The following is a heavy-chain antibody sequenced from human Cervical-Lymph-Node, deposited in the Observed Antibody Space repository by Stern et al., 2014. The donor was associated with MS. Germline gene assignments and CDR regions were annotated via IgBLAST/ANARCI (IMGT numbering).Heavy chain of an antibody. J-gene: IGHJ4*02. D-gene: IGHD5-24*01. Sequence: EVQLVESGGGLVKPGGSLRLSCTASGFTFSSYTMDWVRQAPGKGLEWVSSISGNSRYIHYTDSVKGRLSISRDEPKNALFLQMSGLRAEKTAVYYCASHRDGYNPFDYWGQGTLVTVSS. CDR2: ISGNSRYI. CDR3: ASHRDGYNPFDY. V-gene: IGHV3-21*01. CDR1: GFTFSSYT.